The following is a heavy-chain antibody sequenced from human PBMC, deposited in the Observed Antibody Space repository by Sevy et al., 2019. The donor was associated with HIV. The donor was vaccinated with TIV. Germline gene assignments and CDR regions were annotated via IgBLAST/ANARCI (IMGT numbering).Heavy chain of an antibody. J-gene: IGHJ5*02. Sequence: GALRLSCAASGFTFSNAWMSWVRQAPGKGLEWVGRIKSKTDGGTTDYAAPVKGRFTISRDDSKNTLYLQMKSLRAEDTAVYYCAKDGYYYDSSGYPLLFDPWGQGTLVTVSS. D-gene: IGHD3-22*01. CDR2: IKSKTDGGTT. V-gene: IGHV3-15*01. CDR3: AKDGYYYDSSGYPLLFDP. CDR1: GFTFSNAW.